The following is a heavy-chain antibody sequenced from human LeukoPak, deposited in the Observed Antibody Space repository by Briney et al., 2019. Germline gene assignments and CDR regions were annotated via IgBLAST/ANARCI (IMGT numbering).Heavy chain of an antibody. V-gene: IGHV3-23*01. CDR3: ARVGSSWYGSFDY. Sequence: GGSLRLSCAASGFTFSSYAMMWLRQAPGKGLEWVSAISGGGGTTLYADSVKGRFTISRDNSKNTLYLQMSSLRAEDTAVYYCARVGSSWYGSFDYWGQGTLVTVSS. CDR1: GFTFSSYA. D-gene: IGHD6-13*01. CDR2: ISGGGGTT. J-gene: IGHJ4*02.